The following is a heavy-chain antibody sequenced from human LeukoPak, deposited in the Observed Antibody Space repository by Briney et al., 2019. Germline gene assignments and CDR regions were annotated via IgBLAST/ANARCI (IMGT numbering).Heavy chain of an antibody. Sequence: ASGTLSLTCAVSGGSISSSNWWSGVRPPPGKGLEWIGEIYHSGSTNYNPSLKSRVTISVDKSKNQFSLKLSSVTAADTAVYYCARARTAAGTLSDWGQGTLVPVS. D-gene: IGHD6-13*01. J-gene: IGHJ4*02. CDR3: ARARTAAGTLSD. CDR2: IYHSGST. V-gene: IGHV4-4*02. CDR1: GGSISSSNW.